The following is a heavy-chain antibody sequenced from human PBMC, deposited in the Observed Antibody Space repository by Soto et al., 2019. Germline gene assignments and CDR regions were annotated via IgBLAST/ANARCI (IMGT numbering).Heavy chain of an antibody. CDR1: GYSSTSYW. CDR3: ARSDSSGYYPTDYYYYGMDV. Sequence: GESLKISCKGSGYSSTSYWIGWVRQMPGKGLEWMGIIYPGDSDTRYSPSFQGQVTISADKSISTAYLQWSSLKASDTAMYYCARSDSSGYYPTDYYYYGMDVWGQGTTVTVSS. J-gene: IGHJ6*02. V-gene: IGHV5-51*01. D-gene: IGHD3-22*01. CDR2: IYPGDSDT.